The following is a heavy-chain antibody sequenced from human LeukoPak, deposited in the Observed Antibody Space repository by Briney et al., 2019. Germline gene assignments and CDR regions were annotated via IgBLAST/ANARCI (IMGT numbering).Heavy chain of an antibody. V-gene: IGHV3-7*01. CDR3: ARDGGHSTDLDY. CDR1: GFTFSRHW. J-gene: IGHJ4*02. D-gene: IGHD2-8*02. Sequence: GGSLRLSCATSGFTFSRHWMSWVRQAPGKGPEWVANIKQDGSGRYYVHSVKGRFTISRDNAKNSLYLQMNSVRAEDTAVYYCARDGGHSTDLDYWGQGIPVTVSS. CDR2: IKQDGSGR.